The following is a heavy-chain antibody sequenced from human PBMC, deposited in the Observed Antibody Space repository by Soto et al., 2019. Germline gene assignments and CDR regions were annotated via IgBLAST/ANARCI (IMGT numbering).Heavy chain of an antibody. CDR3: AKQFSCWSYYFDY. J-gene: IGHJ4*02. CDR1: GFTFSTNA. V-gene: IGHV3-30-3*02. CDR2: ISYDGSTR. D-gene: IGHD6-19*01. Sequence: QVQLVESGGGVVQPGRSLRLSCAASGFTFSTNAMHWVRQAPGKGLEWVAVISYDGSTRYYADSIKGRFTISRDNSKNTLYLQVNNLRAEDTAVYYWAKQFSCWSYYFDYWGQGTLVTVSS.